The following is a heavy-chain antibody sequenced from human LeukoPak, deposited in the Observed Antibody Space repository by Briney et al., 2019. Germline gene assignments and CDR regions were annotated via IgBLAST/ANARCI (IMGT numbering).Heavy chain of an antibody. CDR2: INSDGSRT. CDR1: GFTFTTYW. V-gene: IGHV3-74*01. CDR3: ARREGYCSGGTCYFDN. J-gene: IGHJ4*02. Sequence: GGSLRLSCATSGFTFTTYWMHWVRQAPGKGLVWVSRINSDGSRTDYADCVKGRFTVSRDSAKNTLYLQMNSLRAEDTAVYYCARREGYCSGGTCYFDNWGQGTLVTVSS. D-gene: IGHD2-15*01.